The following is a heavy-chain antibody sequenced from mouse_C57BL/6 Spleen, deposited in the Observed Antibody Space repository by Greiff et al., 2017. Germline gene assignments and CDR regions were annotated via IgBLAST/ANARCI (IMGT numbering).Heavy chain of an antibody. Sequence: QVQLQQSGAELVKPGASVKISCKASGYAFSSYWMNWVKQRPGKGLEWIGQIYPGDGDTNYNGKFKGKATLTADKSSSTAYMQLSSLTSEDSAVYFCAGTVVAYYYAMDYWGQGTSVTVSS. CDR2: IYPGDGDT. V-gene: IGHV1-80*01. CDR3: AGTVVAYYYAMDY. J-gene: IGHJ4*01. CDR1: GYAFSSYW. D-gene: IGHD1-1*01.